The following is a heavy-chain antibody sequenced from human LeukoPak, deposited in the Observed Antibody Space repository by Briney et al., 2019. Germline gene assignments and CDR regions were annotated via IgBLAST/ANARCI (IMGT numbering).Heavy chain of an antibody. D-gene: IGHD5-24*01. CDR2: ISGSGGST. CDR1: GFTFSSYA. Sequence: PGGSLRLSCAASGFTFSSYAMSWVRQAPGKGLEWVSAISGSGGSTYYADSVKGRFTISRDNAKNTLYLQMNSLRAEDTAVYYCSRDLRGRDDYWGQGILVIVSS. J-gene: IGHJ4*02. V-gene: IGHV3-23*01. CDR3: SRDLRGRDDY.